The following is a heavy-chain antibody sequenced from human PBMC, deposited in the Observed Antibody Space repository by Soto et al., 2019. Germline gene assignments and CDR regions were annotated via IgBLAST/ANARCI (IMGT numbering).Heavy chain of an antibody. J-gene: IGHJ5*02. CDR1: GFTFSSYA. V-gene: IGHV3-23*01. CDR2: ISGSGGSA. CDR3: AKDGDSGYDPYWFDP. Sequence: EVQLLESGGGLVQPGGSLRLSCAASGFTFSSYAMSWVRQAPGKGLEWVSAISGSGGSAYYADSVKGRFTISRDNSKNTLDRQMNRLRAEDTAVYYCAKDGDSGYDPYWFDPWGQGTLVTVSS. D-gene: IGHD5-12*01.